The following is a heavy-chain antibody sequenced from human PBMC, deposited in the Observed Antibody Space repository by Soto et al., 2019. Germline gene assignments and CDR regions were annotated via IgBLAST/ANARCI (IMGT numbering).Heavy chain of an antibody. Sequence: SVKVSCKASGGTFSSYAISWVRQAPGQGLEWMGGIIPIFSTANYAQKFQGRVTITADESTSTAYMELSSLRSEDTAVYYCASSTVVYYYYYGMDVWGQGTTVTVSS. D-gene: IGHD4-17*01. V-gene: IGHV1-69*13. CDR3: ASSTVVYYYYYGMDV. CDR2: IIPIFSTA. CDR1: GGTFSSYA. J-gene: IGHJ6*02.